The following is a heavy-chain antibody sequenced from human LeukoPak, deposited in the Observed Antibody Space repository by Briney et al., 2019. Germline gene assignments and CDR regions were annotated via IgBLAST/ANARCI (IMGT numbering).Heavy chain of an antibody. V-gene: IGHV3-74*01. CDR2: INPDGSNI. J-gene: IGHJ3*02. CDR3: ARPPHAYGFDM. Sequence: GGSLRLSCAASGFSLSSNWMHWIRQVPGKGLVWVSHINPDGSNIKYADSVKGRFTISRDNAKNTVYLQMNSQRAEDTAVYYCARPPHAYGFDMWGQGTMVTVSS. CDR1: GFSLSSNW.